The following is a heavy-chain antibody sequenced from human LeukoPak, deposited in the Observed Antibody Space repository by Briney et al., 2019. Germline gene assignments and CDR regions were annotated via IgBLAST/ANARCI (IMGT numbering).Heavy chain of an antibody. CDR3: ATGSNPYYYDSSGYSSDY. J-gene: IGHJ4*02. V-gene: IGHV1-69*04. Sequence: SVNVSCKASVGTFSSYAISWVRQAPGQRLEWMGRIIPILGIANYAQKSQVRVPITADKSTSTASMELSSLRSEDTAVYYCATGSNPYYYDSSGYSSDYWGQGTLVTVSS. D-gene: IGHD3-22*01. CDR2: IIPILGIA. CDR1: VGTFSSYA.